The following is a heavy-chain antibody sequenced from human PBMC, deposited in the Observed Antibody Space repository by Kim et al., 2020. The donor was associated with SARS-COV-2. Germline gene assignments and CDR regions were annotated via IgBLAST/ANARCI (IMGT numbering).Heavy chain of an antibody. CDR3: AREGRYHGSGPLLHFDY. D-gene: IGHD3-10*01. J-gene: IGHJ4*02. CDR2: IWYDGSNK. CDR1: GFTFSSYG. Sequence: GGSLRLSCAASGFTFSSYGMHWVRQAPGKGLEWVAVIWYDGSNKYYADSVKGRFTISRDNSKNTLYLQMNSLRAEDTAVYYCAREGRYHGSGPLLHFDYWGQGTLVTVSS. V-gene: IGHV3-33*01.